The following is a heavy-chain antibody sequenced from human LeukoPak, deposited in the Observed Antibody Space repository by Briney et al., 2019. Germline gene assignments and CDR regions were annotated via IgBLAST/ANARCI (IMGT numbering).Heavy chain of an antibody. CDR3: VKDIGSGSYRYGGYFDY. J-gene: IGHJ4*02. D-gene: IGHD1-26*01. CDR1: GFPFDDKA. V-gene: IGHV3-9*03. CDR2: ISRNSDST. Sequence: PGESLRLSCAASGFPFDDKAMHWVRQAPGKGLEWVAGISRNSDSTGYADSVKGRFTISRDNAKNSLYLQMNTLRAEDMALYYCVKDIGSGSYRYGGYFDYWGQGTLVTVSS.